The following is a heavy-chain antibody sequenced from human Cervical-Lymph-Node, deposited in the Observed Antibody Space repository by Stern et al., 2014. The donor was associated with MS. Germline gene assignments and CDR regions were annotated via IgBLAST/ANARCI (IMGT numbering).Heavy chain of an antibody. V-gene: IGHV3-33*01. CDR3: ARGRNVGVNYYFDY. CDR1: GFTFSGYG. J-gene: IGHJ4*02. Sequence: QVQLVQSGGGVVQPGKSLRLYCVASGFTFSGYGMHWVRQAPGKGLEWVAFIWSDGSNPSYADSVQGRFTIARDNLQNTLHLHMNNVTAADTARYYCARGRNVGVNYYFDYWGQGSLVTVSS. D-gene: IGHD3-16*01. CDR2: IWSDGSNP.